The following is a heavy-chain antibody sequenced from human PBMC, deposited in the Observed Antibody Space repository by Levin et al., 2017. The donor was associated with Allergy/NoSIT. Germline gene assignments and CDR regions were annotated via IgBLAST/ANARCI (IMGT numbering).Heavy chain of an antibody. CDR2: INHSGST. J-gene: IGHJ5*02. Sequence: GSLRLSCAVYGGSFSGYYWSWIRQPPGKGLEWIGEINHSGSTNYNPSLKSRVTISVDTSKNQFSLKLSSVTAADTAVYYCARGTRFRRWFDPWGQGTLVTVSS. D-gene: IGHD3-10*01. CDR3: ARGTRFRRWFDP. CDR1: GGSFSGYY. V-gene: IGHV4-34*01.